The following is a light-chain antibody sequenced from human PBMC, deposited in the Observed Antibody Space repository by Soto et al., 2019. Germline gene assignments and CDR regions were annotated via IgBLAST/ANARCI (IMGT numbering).Light chain of an antibody. V-gene: IGLV2-14*01. CDR3: CSYTITSTFV. J-gene: IGLJ2*01. CDR1: SSDVGGYNY. Sequence: QSALTQPASVSGSPGKSITISCTGTSSDVGGYNYVSWYQQHPGKVPKLMIYEVFRRPSGISNRFSGSKSGNTASLTISGLQAEDEADYYCCSYTITSTFVFGGGTKVTVL. CDR2: EVF.